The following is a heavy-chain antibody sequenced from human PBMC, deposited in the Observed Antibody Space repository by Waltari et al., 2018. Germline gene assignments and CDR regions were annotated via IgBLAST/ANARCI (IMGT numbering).Heavy chain of an antibody. CDR3: ARGKGFVVVPAGGGMDV. Sequence: QVQLQQWGAGLLKPSETLSLTCAVYGGSFSGYYWSWIRQPPGKGLEWIGEINHSGSTNYNPSLKSRVTIAGDTAKNQFSLKLSSVTAADTAVYYCARGKGFVVVPAGGGMDVWGQGTTVTVSS. D-gene: IGHD2-2*01. CDR1: GGSFSGYY. CDR2: INHSGST. J-gene: IGHJ6*02. V-gene: IGHV4-34*01.